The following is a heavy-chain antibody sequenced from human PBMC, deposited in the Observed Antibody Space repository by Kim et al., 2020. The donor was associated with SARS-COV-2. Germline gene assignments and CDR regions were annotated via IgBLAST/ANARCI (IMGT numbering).Heavy chain of an antibody. V-gene: IGHV4-59*01. Sequence: SETLSLTCTVSDGSISSYYWSWIRQPPGKGLEWIGYIYYTGSINYNPSLKSRVTTSVDTSRNQISLKLNSVTAADTAVYYCARGGGMLLPIDLWGQGTLVTVSS. CDR3: ARGGGMLLPIDL. CDR1: DGSISSYY. J-gene: IGHJ5*02. CDR2: IYYTGSI. D-gene: IGHD2-8*01.